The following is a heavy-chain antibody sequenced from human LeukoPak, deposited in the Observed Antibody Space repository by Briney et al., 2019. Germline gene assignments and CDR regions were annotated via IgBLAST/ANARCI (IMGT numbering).Heavy chain of an antibody. CDR3: ARDGPVWFGGHFDI. J-gene: IGHJ3*02. CDR1: GGSISSSSYY. CDR2: IYYSGST. V-gene: IGHV4-39*07. Sequence: PSETLSLTCTVSGGSISSSSYYWGWIRQPPGKGLEWIGSIYYSGSTYYNPSLKSRVTISVDTSKNQFSLKLSSVTAADTAVYYCARDGPVWFGGHFDIWGQGTMVTVSS. D-gene: IGHD3-10*01.